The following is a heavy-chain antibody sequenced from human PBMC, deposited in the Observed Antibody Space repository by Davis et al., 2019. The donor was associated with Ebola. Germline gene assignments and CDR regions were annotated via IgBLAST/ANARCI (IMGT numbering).Heavy chain of an antibody. J-gene: IGHJ4*02. D-gene: IGHD4-23*01. CDR3: ARRGNSGTLRF. CDR2: INHSGSS. CDR1: GGSFSNYY. V-gene: IGHV4-34*01. Sequence: MPSETLSLTCAVYGGSFSNYYWSWIRQPPGKGLEWTGEINHSGSSSHNPSLKSRVTISVDTSKNQFSLNLSSLTAADTAVYYCARRGNSGTLRFWGQGTLVTVSS.